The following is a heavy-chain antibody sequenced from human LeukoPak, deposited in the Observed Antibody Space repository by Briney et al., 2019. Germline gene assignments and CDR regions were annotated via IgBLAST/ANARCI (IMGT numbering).Heavy chain of an antibody. D-gene: IGHD3-16*01. CDR3: AREGLGELTLDC. CDR1: GYTFTGYY. Sequence: GASVKVSCKASGYTFTGYYVHWVRQAPGQGLEWMGWISTDNGDTNYAQKLQGRVTMTTDTSTSTAYMELRSLRSDDTAVYYCAREGLGELTLDCWGQGTLVTVSS. J-gene: IGHJ4*02. V-gene: IGHV1-18*04. CDR2: ISTDNGDT.